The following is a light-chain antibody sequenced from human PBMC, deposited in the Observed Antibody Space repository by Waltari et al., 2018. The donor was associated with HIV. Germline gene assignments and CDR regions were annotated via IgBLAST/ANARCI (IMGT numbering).Light chain of an antibody. Sequence: DIVMTQSPDFLSVSLGERATINCKSSQSLFYSSKNKNFLAWYQVKPQQAPKLLIYWASTRHVWVPGRVSGSGSGADFTLTIDSLQLEDVAVYYCQQYYATSVTFGGGT. CDR3: QQYYATSVT. V-gene: IGKV4-1*01. CDR1: QSLFYSSKNKNF. CDR2: WAS. J-gene: IGKJ4*01.